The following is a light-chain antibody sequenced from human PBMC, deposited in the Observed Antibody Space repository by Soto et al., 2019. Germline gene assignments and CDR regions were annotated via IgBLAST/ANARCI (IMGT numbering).Light chain of an antibody. Sequence: EIVLTQSPATLSLSPGERATLSCRASQGVSSYLAWYQQKPGQAPRLLIYDASNRATGIPARFSGSGSGTDFTLTISNLEPEDFAVYYCQRRSNWPPTFGQGTKVEIK. CDR3: QRRSNWPPT. CDR2: DAS. V-gene: IGKV3-11*01. J-gene: IGKJ1*01. CDR1: QGVSSY.